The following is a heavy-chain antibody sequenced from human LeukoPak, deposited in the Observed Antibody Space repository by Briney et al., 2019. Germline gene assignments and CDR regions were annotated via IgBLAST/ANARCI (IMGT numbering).Heavy chain of an antibody. D-gene: IGHD2-8*01. CDR3: ARGGDMLNFDY. Sequence: SETLSLTCTVSGGSISSGDYYWSWIRQPPGKGLEWIGYIYYSGSTYYNPSLKSRVTISVDTSKNQSSLKLSSVTAADTAVYHCARGGDMLNFDYWGQGTLVTVSS. J-gene: IGHJ4*02. V-gene: IGHV4-30-4*01. CDR1: GGSISSGDYY. CDR2: IYYSGST.